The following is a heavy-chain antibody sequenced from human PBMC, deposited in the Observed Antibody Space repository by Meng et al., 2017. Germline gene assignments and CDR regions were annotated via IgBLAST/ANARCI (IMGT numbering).Heavy chain of an antibody. J-gene: IGHJ4*02. Sequence: GQLQQSGPDVVKPSRTLSLTFSVAGGCISSSNWWSWVRQPPGKGLEWIGEIYHSGSTNYNPSLKSRVTISVDKSKNQFSLKLSSVTAADTAVYYCARIGDWGSTRYFDYWGQGTLVTVSS. CDR2: IYHSGST. V-gene: IGHV4-4*02. CDR3: ARIGDWGSTRYFDY. CDR1: GGCISSSNW. D-gene: IGHD7-27*01.